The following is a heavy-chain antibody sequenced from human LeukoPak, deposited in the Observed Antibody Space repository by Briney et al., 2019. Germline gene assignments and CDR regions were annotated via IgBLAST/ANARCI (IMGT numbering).Heavy chain of an antibody. Sequence: ASVKVSCKASGYTFTSYDINWVRQATGQGLEWMGWMNPNSGNTGYAQEFQGRVTMTRNTSISTAYMELSSLRSEDTTVYYCASGVGYSSSSVFDYWGQGTLVTVSS. J-gene: IGHJ4*02. CDR1: GYTFTSYD. D-gene: IGHD6-6*01. CDR3: ASGVGYSSSSVFDY. CDR2: MNPNSGNT. V-gene: IGHV1-8*01.